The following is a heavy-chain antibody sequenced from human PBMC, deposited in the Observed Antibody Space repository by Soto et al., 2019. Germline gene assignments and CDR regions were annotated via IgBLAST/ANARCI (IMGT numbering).Heavy chain of an antibody. CDR2: IRSKAYGGTT. J-gene: IGHJ4*02. Sequence: HPGGSLRLSYTASGFTFGDYAMSWFRQAPGKGLEWVGFIRSKAYGGTTEYAASVKGRFTISRDDSKSIAYLQMNSLKTGDTAVYYCTRVGSGWYFDYWGQGTLVTVSS. CDR3: TRVGSGWYFDY. D-gene: IGHD6-19*01. CDR1: GFTFGDYA. V-gene: IGHV3-49*03.